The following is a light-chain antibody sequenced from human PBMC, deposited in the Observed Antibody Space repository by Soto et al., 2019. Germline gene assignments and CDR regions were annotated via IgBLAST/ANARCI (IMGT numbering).Light chain of an antibody. CDR2: LYSDGSH. CDR1: SGHSKYA. V-gene: IGLV4-69*01. Sequence: QPVLTQSPSASASLGASVKLTCTLSSGHSKYAIAWHQQHPEKGPRYLMMLYSDGSHTKGDGIPDRFSGSSSGAERYLTISRLQSDDEADYYCQTWGTGMVFGGGTKLTVL. CDR3: QTWGTGMV. J-gene: IGLJ2*01.